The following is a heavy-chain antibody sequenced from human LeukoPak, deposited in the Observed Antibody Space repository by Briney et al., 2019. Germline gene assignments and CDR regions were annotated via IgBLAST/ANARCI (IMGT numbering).Heavy chain of an antibody. V-gene: IGHV4-30-4*08. CDR1: GGSISSGDYY. Sequence: ASETLSLTCTVSGGSISSGDYYWGWIRQPPGKGLEWIGYIYYSGSTYYNPSLKSRVTISVDTSKNQFSLKLSSVTAADTAVYYCARAPSSEGNYYYYYMDVLGKGTTVTVSS. J-gene: IGHJ6*03. CDR3: ARAPSSEGNYYYYYMDV. CDR2: IYYSGST. D-gene: IGHD2-2*01.